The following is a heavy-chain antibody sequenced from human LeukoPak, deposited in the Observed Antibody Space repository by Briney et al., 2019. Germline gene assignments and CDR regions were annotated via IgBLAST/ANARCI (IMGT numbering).Heavy chain of an antibody. J-gene: IGHJ6*02. CDR2: ISWDSGSI. V-gene: IGHV3-9*01. Sequence: GRSLRLSCAASGFTFDDFAMHWVRQAPGKGLEWVSGISWDSGSIGYADSVKGRFTISRDNAKNSLYLQMNSLRAEDTALYYCAKDMGTTQYYYGMDVWGQGTTVTVSS. D-gene: IGHD4-11*01. CDR1: GFTFDDFA. CDR3: AKDMGTTQYYYGMDV.